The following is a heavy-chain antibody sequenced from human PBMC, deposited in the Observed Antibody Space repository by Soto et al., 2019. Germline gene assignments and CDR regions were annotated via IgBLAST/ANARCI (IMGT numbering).Heavy chain of an antibody. CDR2: INPSGGST. D-gene: IGHD2-21*02. J-gene: IGHJ6*02. CDR1: GYTFTSYY. Sequence: QVQLVQSGAEVKKPGASVKVSCKASGYTFTSYYMHWVRQAPGQGLEWMGIINPSGGSTSYAQKFQGRVTMTRDTSTSTVYMELSSLRSEDTAVYYCARDKYGGNSGGHYYYGMDVWGQGTTVTVSS. V-gene: IGHV1-46*01. CDR3: ARDKYGGNSGGHYYYGMDV.